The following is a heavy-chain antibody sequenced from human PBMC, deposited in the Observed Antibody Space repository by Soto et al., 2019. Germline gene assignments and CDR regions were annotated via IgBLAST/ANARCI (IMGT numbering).Heavy chain of an antibody. CDR2: IYNGGST. J-gene: IGHJ4*02. CDR3: ARAPVGLDTISYFDY. V-gene: IGHV4-59*04. CDR1: GADINTYS. D-gene: IGHD3-3*01. Sequence: PSETLSLTCSVSGADINTYSWAWLRRPPGKGLEWIGYIYNGGSTYYRPSLESRMHMSLDATRNHYSLRLTSVTAADTAVYFCARAPVGLDTISYFDYWGQGKLVTVSS.